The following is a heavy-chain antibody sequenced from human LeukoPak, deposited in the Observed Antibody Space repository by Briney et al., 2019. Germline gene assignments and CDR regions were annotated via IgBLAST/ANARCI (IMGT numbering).Heavy chain of an antibody. J-gene: IGHJ6*02. CDR2: ISSSGSTI. D-gene: IGHD2-2*01. Sequence: GGSLRLSCAASGFTFSSYEMNWVRQAPGKGLEWVSYISSSGSTIYYADSVKGRFTISRDNAKNSLYLQMNSLRAEDTAVYYCARARPRDIVVVPAAKDHYYGMDVWGQGTTVTVSS. CDR1: GFTFSSYE. CDR3: ARARPRDIVVVPAAKDHYYGMDV. V-gene: IGHV3-48*03.